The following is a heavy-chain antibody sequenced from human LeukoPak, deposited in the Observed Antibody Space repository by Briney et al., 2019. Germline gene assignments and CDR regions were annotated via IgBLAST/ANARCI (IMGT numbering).Heavy chain of an antibody. CDR1: GFTFSSYW. D-gene: IGHD3-9*01. CDR2: IKQDGSEK. Sequence: GGSLRLSCAASGFTFSSYWMSWVRQAPGKGLEWVANIKQDGSEKYYVDSVKGRFTISRDNAKNSLYLQMNSLRAEDTAVYYCARRGYDILTGTFSFDYWGQGTLVTVSS. V-gene: IGHV3-7*01. J-gene: IGHJ4*02. CDR3: ARRGYDILTGTFSFDY.